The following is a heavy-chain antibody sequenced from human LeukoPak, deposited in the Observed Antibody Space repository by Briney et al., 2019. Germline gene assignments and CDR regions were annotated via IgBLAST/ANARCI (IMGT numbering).Heavy chain of an antibody. CDR1: GGTFSSYA. Sequence: SSVKGSCKASGGTFSSYAISWVRQAPGQGLEWMGGIIPIFGTANYAQKFQGRVTITADKSTSTAYMELSSLRSEDTAVYYCARDGGYCSGGSCYSYAFDIWGQGTMVTVSS. D-gene: IGHD2-15*01. CDR3: ARDGGYCSGGSCYSYAFDI. J-gene: IGHJ3*02. CDR2: IIPIFGTA. V-gene: IGHV1-69*06.